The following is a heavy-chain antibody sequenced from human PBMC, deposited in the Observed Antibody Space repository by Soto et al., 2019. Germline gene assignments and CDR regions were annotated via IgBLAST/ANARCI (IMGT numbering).Heavy chain of an antibody. Sequence: QVQLVQSGAEVKKPGASVKVSCKASGYTFTSYGISWVRQAPGQGLEWMGWISAYNGNTNYAQKLQGRVTMTTDTSASTAYMELRSLSSEATAVCYCARDDGYKWNDGGSWFDPWGQGTLVTVSS. CDR2: ISAYNGNT. CDR3: ARDDGYKWNDGGSWFDP. J-gene: IGHJ5*02. V-gene: IGHV1-18*01. D-gene: IGHD1-20*01. CDR1: GYTFTSYG.